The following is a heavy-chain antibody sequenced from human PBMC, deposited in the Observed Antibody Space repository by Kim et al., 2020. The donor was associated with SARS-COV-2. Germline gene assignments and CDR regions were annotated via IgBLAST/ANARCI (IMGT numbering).Heavy chain of an antibody. Sequence: KGRFTISRDNSQITLYLQMNSLRAEDTAVYYCARAPRPGSESPYLGWFDPWGQGTLVTVSS. V-gene: IGHV3-30*07. D-gene: IGHD3-10*01. J-gene: IGHJ5*02. CDR3: ARAPRPGSESPYLGWFDP.